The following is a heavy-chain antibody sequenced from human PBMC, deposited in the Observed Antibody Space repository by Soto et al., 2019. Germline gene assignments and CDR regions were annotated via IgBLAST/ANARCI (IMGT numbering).Heavy chain of an antibody. CDR1: GGSISSSSYY. Sequence: XXTLSLSFTVSGGSISSSSYYWGSIRQPPGKGLEWIGSIYYSGSTYYNPSLKSRVTISVDTSKNQFSLKLSSVTAADTAVYYCARHFSEWLHPGGFYIWGQGTMVTVSS. CDR2: IYYSGST. CDR3: ARHFSEWLHPGGFYI. D-gene: IGHD3-3*01. V-gene: IGHV4-39*01. J-gene: IGHJ3*02.